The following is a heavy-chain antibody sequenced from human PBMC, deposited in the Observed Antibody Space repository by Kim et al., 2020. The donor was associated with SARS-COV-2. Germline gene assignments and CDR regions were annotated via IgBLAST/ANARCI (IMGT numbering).Heavy chain of an antibody. CDR2: IYYSGST. D-gene: IGHD6-25*01. CDR1: GGSISSYY. CDR3: ARENAARIDY. V-gene: IGHV4-59*01. Sequence: SETLSLTCTVSGGSISSYYWSWIRQPPGKGLEWIGYIYYSGSTNYNPSLKSRVTISVDTSKNQFSLKLSSVTAADTAVYYCARENAARIDYWGQGTLVTV. J-gene: IGHJ4*02.